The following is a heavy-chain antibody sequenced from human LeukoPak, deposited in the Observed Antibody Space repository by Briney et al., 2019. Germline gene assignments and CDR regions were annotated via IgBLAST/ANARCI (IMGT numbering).Heavy chain of an antibody. V-gene: IGHV3-30*18. D-gene: IGHD2-15*01. CDR2: ISHDGSNQ. CDR1: GFTFSNYG. J-gene: IGHJ6*02. Sequence: GGSLRLSCAASGFTFSNYGMHWVRQAPGKGLEWVVVISHDGSNQYYADSVKGRFTISRDNSKTTLYLQMNSLRAEDTAVYYCAKDLGDCSGGSCYYYGLDVWGQGTTVTVS. CDR3: AKDLGDCSGGSCYYYGLDV.